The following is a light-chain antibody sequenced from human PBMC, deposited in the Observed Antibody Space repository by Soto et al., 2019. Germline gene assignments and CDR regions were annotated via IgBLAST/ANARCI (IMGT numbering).Light chain of an antibody. CDR2: GAS. CDR3: QPYGDSPPT. CDR1: QSLSTNY. V-gene: IGKV3-20*01. Sequence: EIVLTQSPGTLSLSPGERATLSCRASQSLSTNYLAWYQRKPGQAPRLLIYGASSRATDIPRRFSGSGSVTDFTLTITRLEPDDFAVYYCQPYGDSPPTFGQGTKVEIK. J-gene: IGKJ1*01.